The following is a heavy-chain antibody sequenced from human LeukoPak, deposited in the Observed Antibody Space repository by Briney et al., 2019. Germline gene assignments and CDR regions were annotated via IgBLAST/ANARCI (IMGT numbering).Heavy chain of an antibody. V-gene: IGHV1-8*03. CDR3: ARDQQLGNWFDP. J-gene: IGHJ5*02. D-gene: IGHD6-13*01. Sequence: ASVKVSCKASGYTFTSYDINWVRQATGQELEWMGWMNPNSGNTGYAQKFQGRVTITRNTSISTAYMELSSLRSEDTAVYYCARDQQLGNWFDPWGQGTLVIVSS. CDR1: GYTFTSYD. CDR2: MNPNSGNT.